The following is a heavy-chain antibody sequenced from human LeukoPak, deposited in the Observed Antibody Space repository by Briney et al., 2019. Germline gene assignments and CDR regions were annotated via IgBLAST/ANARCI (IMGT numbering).Heavy chain of an antibody. D-gene: IGHD4-17*01. CDR3: ARPTTVTDYDACDI. J-gene: IGHJ3*02. CDR1: GYTFTGYY. V-gene: IGHV1-2*02. CDR2: INPNSGGT. Sequence: ASVKVSCKASGYTFTGYYMHWVRQAPGQGLEWMGWINPNSGGTNYAQKFQGRVTMTRDTSISTAYMELSSLRSDDTAVYYCARPTTVTDYDACDIRGQGTMVTVSS.